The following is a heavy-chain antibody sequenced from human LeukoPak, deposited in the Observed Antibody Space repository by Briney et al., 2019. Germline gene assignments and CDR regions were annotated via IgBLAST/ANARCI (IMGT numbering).Heavy chain of an antibody. J-gene: IGHJ6*03. D-gene: IGHD2-2*01. CDR1: GFTFSSYS. CDR3: ARDRYQLLRGPMDV. CDR2: ISSSSSYI. V-gene: IGHV3-21*01. Sequence: GGSLRLSCAASGFTFSSYSMNWVRQAPGKGLEWVSSISSSSSYIYYADSVKGRFTISRDNAKNSLYLQMNSLRAEDTAVYYCARDRYQLLRGPMDVWGKGTTVTVSS.